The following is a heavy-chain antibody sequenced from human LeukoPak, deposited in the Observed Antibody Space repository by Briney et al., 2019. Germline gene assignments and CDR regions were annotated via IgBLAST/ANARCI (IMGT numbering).Heavy chain of an antibody. D-gene: IGHD5/OR15-5a*01. V-gene: IGHV4-59*01. CDR1: GGSINSFY. J-gene: IGHJ6*02. Sequence: SETLSLTCTVSGGSINSFYWGWIRHPPGKGLEWIGYISDRGSTKYNPSLKSRVSISLDRSNNQFSLRLSSVTAADTAVYYCARVASKGGMDVWGQGTTVIVSS. CDR2: ISDRGST. CDR3: ARVASKGGMDV.